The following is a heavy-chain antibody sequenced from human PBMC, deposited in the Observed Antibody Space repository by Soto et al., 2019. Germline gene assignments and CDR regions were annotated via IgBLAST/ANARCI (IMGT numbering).Heavy chain of an antibody. CDR1: GDSVSSASFY. J-gene: IGHJ5*02. CDR2: IYFSGST. Sequence: QVQLQESGPGLVKPSETLSLTCTVSGDSVSSASFYWVWIRQAPGKGLEWIGFIYFSGSTNYNPSLKSRVTMSLDTSKNQFSLKLRSVTPADTAVYYCATVNSGRNWFDPWGQGTLVTVSS. CDR3: ATVNSGRNWFDP. V-gene: IGHV4-61*01. D-gene: IGHD6-19*01.